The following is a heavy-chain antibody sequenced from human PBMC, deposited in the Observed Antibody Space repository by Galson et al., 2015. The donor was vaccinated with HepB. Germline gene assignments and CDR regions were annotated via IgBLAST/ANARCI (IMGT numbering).Heavy chain of an antibody. J-gene: IGHJ4*02. D-gene: IGHD1-26*01. CDR3: ARGPLHGIVGATSLLPDY. CDR1: GGTFSSYA. V-gene: IGHV1-69*13. CDR2: IIPIFGTA. Sequence: SVKVSCKASGGTFSSYAISWVRQAPGQGLEWMGGIIPIFGTANYAQKFQGRVTITADESTSTAYMELSSLRSEDTAVYYCARGPLHGIVGATSLLPDYWGQGTLVTVSS.